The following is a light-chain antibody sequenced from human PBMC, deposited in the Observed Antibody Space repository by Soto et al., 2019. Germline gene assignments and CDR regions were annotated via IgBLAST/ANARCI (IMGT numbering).Light chain of an antibody. CDR1: SSNIGNNA. V-gene: IGLV1-36*01. J-gene: IGLJ1*01. CDR3: ASWDDSLNAYV. Sequence: QSVLTQPPSVSEAPRQRVTISCSGSSSNIGNNAVNWYRQLPGQAPKIVIYYDNLLTSGVSDRFSGSKSGISASLAISDLQSDDEADYYCASWDDSLNAYVFGPGTKVTVL. CDR2: YDN.